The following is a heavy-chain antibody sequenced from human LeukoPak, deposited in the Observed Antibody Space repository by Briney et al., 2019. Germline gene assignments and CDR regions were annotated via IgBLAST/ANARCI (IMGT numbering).Heavy chain of an antibody. J-gene: IGHJ6*02. CDR1: GFSFSNYA. CDR3: ARERSSGWHYYGMDV. Sequence: PGGSLRLSCEASGFSFSNYAMHWVRQPPGKGLEWVALISYDVSNKYYADSVKGRFTISRDNSKNTLYLQMNSLRDEDTAVYWCARERSSGWHYYGMDVWGQGTTVTVSS. D-gene: IGHD6-19*01. CDR2: ISYDVSNK. V-gene: IGHV3-30-3*01.